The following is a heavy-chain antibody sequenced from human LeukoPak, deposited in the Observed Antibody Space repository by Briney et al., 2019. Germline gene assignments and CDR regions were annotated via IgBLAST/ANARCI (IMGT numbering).Heavy chain of an antibody. V-gene: IGHV1-2*02. J-gene: IGHJ5*02. D-gene: IGHD3-10*01. CDR1: GYTFTGYY. Sequence: ASVKVSCKASGYTFTGYYMHWVRQAPGQGLEWMGWINPNSGGTNYAQKFQGRVTMTRDTSISTAYMELSRLRSDDTAVYYCARAMVRSKNWFDPWGQGTLVTVSS. CDR3: ARAMVRSKNWFDP. CDR2: INPNSGGT.